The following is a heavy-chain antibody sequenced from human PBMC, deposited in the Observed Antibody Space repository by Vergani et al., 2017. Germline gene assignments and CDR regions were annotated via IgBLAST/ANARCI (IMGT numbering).Heavy chain of an antibody. D-gene: IGHD2-2*02. CDR3: AKSYCSSTSCYIDY. J-gene: IGHJ4*02. Sequence: EVQLVESGGGLVQPGRSLRLSCAASGFTFDDYAMHWVRQAPGKGLEWVSGISWNSGSRGYADSVKGRFTISRDNAKNSLYLQMNSLRAEDTALYYCAKSYCSSTSCYIDYWGQGTLVTVSS. V-gene: IGHV3-9*01. CDR1: GFTFDDYA. CDR2: ISWNSGSR.